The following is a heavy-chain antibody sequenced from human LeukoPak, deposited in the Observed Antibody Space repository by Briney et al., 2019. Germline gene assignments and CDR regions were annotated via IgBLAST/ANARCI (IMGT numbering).Heavy chain of an antibody. CDR1: GFTFSNYW. Sequence: GGSLRLSCTASGFTFSNYWMHWVRQAPGKGLVWVSRLNGDGGTTRYADSVKGRFTISRDNAKNTVYLQMNSLRAEDTAVCYCARDYDCSAGSCYSEFDYWGQGTLVTVSS. J-gene: IGHJ4*02. D-gene: IGHD2-15*01. CDR3: ARDYDCSAGSCYSEFDY. CDR2: LNGDGGTT. V-gene: IGHV3-74*01.